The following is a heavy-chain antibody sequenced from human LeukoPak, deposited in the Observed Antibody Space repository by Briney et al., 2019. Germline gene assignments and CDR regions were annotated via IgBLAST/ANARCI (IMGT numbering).Heavy chain of an antibody. CDR3: ARDESSSSWYGERPHFGY. Sequence: PVASVKVSCKASGYTFTGYDMHWVRQAPGQGLEWMGWINPNSGGTNYAQKFQGRVTMTRDTSISTAYMELSRLRSDNTAVYYCARDESSSSWYGERPHFGYWGQGTLVTVSS. CDR1: GYTFTGYD. D-gene: IGHD6-13*01. CDR2: INPNSGGT. J-gene: IGHJ4*02. V-gene: IGHV1-2*02.